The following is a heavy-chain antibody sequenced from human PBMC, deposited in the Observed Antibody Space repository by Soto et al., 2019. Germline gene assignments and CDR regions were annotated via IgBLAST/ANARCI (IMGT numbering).Heavy chain of an antibody. V-gene: IGHV4-39*01. D-gene: IGHD3-10*01. J-gene: IGHJ4*02. CDR2: IYYSGST. Sequence: QLQLQESGPGLVKPSETLSLTCTVSGGSISSSSYYWGWIRQPPGKGLEWIGSIYYSGSTYYNPSLKSRVTISVDTTKTQFSLKLSSVTAADTAVYYCASGGPRFGPFDYWGQGTLVTVSS. CDR1: GGSISSSSYY. CDR3: ASGGPRFGPFDY.